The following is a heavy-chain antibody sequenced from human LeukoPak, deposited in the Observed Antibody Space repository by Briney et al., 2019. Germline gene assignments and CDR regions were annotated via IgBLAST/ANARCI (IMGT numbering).Heavy chain of an antibody. Sequence: GGSLRLSCAASGFTFSSYSMTWVRQAPGKGLEWVSSINSSSSYIYYGDSVKGRFTISRDNAKNALYLQMNSLRAGDTAVYYCAREGGLRFLELNWGQGTLVTVSS. CDR3: AREGGLRFLELN. V-gene: IGHV3-21*01. D-gene: IGHD3-3*01. J-gene: IGHJ4*02. CDR2: INSSSSYI. CDR1: GFTFSSYS.